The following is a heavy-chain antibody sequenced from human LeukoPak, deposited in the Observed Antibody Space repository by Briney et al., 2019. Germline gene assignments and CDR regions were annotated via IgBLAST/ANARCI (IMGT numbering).Heavy chain of an antibody. Sequence: PSETLSLTCTVSGGSISSYYWSRIRQPPGKGLEWIGYIYYSGSTNYNPSLKSRVTISVDTSKNQFSLKLSSVAAADTAVYYCARQTMNIAARPGWFDPWGQGTLVTVSS. V-gene: IGHV4-59*08. J-gene: IGHJ5*02. D-gene: IGHD6-6*01. CDR3: ARQTMNIAARPGWFDP. CDR1: GGSISSYY. CDR2: IYYSGST.